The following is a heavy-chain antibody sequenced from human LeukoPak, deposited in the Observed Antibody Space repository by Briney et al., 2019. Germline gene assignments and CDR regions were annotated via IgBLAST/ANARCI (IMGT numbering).Heavy chain of an antibody. CDR1: GGSISSGSYC. V-gene: IGHV4-61*09. D-gene: IGHD4-17*01. J-gene: IGHJ4*02. CDR2: IYSSGST. Sequence: SQTLSLTCTVSGGSISSGSYCWSWIRQPAGKGLEWIGHIYSSGSTNYNPSLKSRVTISVDTSKNQFSLKLGSVTAADTAVYYCARDPTEMTTVTTGGIDYWGQGTLVTVSS. CDR3: ARDPTEMTTVTTGGIDY.